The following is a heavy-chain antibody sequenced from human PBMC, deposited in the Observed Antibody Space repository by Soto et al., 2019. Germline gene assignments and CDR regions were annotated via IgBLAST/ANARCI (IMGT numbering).Heavy chain of an antibody. CDR3: AKDLSSGWALDY. CDR2: ISFDGSDK. J-gene: IGHJ4*02. CDR1: GFTFSSCG. V-gene: IGHV3-30*18. D-gene: IGHD6-19*01. Sequence: HPGGSLRLSCAASGFTFSSCGIHWVRQALGKGLEWVAVISFDGSDKDYADSVKGRFTISRDNSKNTLYLQMVSLRAEDTAVYYCAKDLSSGWALDYWGQGTLVTVSS.